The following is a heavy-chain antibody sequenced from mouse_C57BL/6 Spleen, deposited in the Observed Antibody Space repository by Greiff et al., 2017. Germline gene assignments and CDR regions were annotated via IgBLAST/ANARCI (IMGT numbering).Heavy chain of an antibody. CDR1: GYTFTSYW. V-gene: IGHV1-55*01. D-gene: IGHD1-1*01. Sequence: VQLQQPGAELVKPGASVKMSCKASGYTFTSYWITWVKQRPGQGLEWLGDIYPGSGSTNYNEKFKSKATLTVDTSSSTAYMQLSSLTSEDSAVYYCGRVNYYGSSYWYYFDDWGQGTTLTVSS. J-gene: IGHJ2*01. CDR2: IYPGSGST. CDR3: GRVNYYGSSYWYYFDD.